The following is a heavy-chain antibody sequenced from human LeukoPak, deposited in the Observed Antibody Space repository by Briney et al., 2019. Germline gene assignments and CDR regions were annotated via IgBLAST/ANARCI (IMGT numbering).Heavy chain of an antibody. CDR1: GGSISSGDYY. J-gene: IGHJ5*02. Sequence: SETLSLTCTVSGGSISSGDYYWSWIRQPPGKGLEWIGYIYYSGSTNYNPSLKSRVTISVDTSKNQFSLKLSSVTAADTAVYYCARGIVVPAARFDPWGQGTLVTVSS. CDR2: IYYSGST. D-gene: IGHD2-2*01. V-gene: IGHV4-61*08. CDR3: ARGIVVPAARFDP.